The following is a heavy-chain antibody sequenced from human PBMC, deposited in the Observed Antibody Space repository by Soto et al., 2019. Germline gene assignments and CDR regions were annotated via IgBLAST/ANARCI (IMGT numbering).Heavy chain of an antibody. D-gene: IGHD3-22*01. CDR3: ARDLGYDSSGGGMDV. Sequence: SETLSLTCTVSGGSISSYYWSWIRQPPGKGLEWIGYIYYSGSTNYNPSLKSRVTISVDTSKNQFSLKLSSVTAADTAVYYCARDLGYDSSGGGMDVWGQGTTVTVSS. CDR1: GGSISSYY. CDR2: IYYSGST. J-gene: IGHJ6*02. V-gene: IGHV4-59*01.